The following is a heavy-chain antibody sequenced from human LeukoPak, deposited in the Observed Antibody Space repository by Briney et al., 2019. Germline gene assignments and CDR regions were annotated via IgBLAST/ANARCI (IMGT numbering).Heavy chain of an antibody. CDR1: GGSFSGYY. V-gene: IGHV4-34*01. J-gene: IGHJ4*02. Sequence: SETLSLTCAVYGGSFSGYYWSWIRQPPGKGLEWIGEINHSGSTNYNPSLKSRVTISVDTSKNQFSLKLSSVTAADTAVYYCAWRGHDYGDYDSIDYWGQGTLVTVSS. CDR3: AWRGHDYGDYDSIDY. D-gene: IGHD4-17*01. CDR2: INHSGST.